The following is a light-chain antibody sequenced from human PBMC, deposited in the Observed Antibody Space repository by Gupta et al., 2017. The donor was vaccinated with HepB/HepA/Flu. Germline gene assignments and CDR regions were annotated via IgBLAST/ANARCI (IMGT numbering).Light chain of an antibody. CDR2: YVT. Sequence: SALTQPASGPGSPGQSITISCTGTSSDVGPYNYVSWYQQHPGKAPTLMINYVTSRAAVVAGRFSGSESGNTASLTISVLQAEDAADYYCISYTSSSTYVFGTGTKVTVL. CDR1: SSDVGPYNY. V-gene: IGLV2-14*01. CDR3: ISYTSSSTYV. J-gene: IGLJ1*01.